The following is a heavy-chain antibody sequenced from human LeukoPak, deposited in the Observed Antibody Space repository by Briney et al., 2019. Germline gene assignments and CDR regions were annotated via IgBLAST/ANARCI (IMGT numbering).Heavy chain of an antibody. CDR3: ARDGWDGYNYGGPGYYGMDV. V-gene: IGHV3-48*02. D-gene: IGHD5-24*01. CDR2: ISSSSSTI. CDR1: GFTFSSYS. J-gene: IGHJ6*02. Sequence: GGSLRLSWAASGFTFSSYSMNWVRQAPGKGLEWVSYISSSSSTIYYADSVKGRFTISRDNAKNSLYLQMNSLRDEDTAVYYCARDGWDGYNYGGPGYYGMDVWGQGTTVTVSS.